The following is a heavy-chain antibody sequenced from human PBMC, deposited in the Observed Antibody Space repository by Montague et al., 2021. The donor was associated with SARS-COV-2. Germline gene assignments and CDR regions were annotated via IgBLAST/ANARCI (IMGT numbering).Heavy chain of an antibody. V-gene: IGHV4-59*01. CDR2: IYFSAST. CDR1: GGSISSYY. CDR3: ARGSGWVGSAFDI. J-gene: IGHJ3*02. Sequence: SETLSLTCTVSGGSISSYYWSWIRQPPGKGLEWIGCIYFSASTNYNPSLKSRVTISVDTSKNQFSLKLSSVTAADTAVYYCARGSGWVGSAFDIWGQGTMVTVSS. D-gene: IGHD6-19*01.